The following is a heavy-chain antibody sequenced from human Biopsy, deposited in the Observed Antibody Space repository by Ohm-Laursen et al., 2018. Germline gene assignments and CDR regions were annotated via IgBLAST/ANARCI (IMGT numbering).Heavy chain of an antibody. CDR2: IIPIFNTA. CDR1: GGTFSNSA. Sequence: GASVKVSCNASGGTFSNSAINWVRQAPGQGLEWMGGIIPIFNTAKDAQNFQGRVRMTADKSTNTAYMELTSLRSEDTAVYYCARSMLGASTGDDAFDVWGQGTLVTVSS. V-gene: IGHV1-69*06. D-gene: IGHD1-26*01. J-gene: IGHJ3*01. CDR3: ARSMLGASTGDDAFDV.